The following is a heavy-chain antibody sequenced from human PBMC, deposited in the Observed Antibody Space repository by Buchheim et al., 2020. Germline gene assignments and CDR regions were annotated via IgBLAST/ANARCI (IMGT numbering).Heavy chain of an antibody. V-gene: IGHV3-30-3*01. CDR1: GFTFSNYA. J-gene: IGHJ6*02. D-gene: IGHD2-15*01. Sequence: QVQLVESGGGVVQPGRSLRLSCAASGFTFSNYAMHWVRQAPGKGLEWVAFISYEETNKYYADSVKGRFTTSRDNSKNTLYLQMNTLRPEDTAVYYCARDEYCSGPICRFGMDVWGQGTT. CDR2: ISYEETNK. CDR3: ARDEYCSGPICRFGMDV.